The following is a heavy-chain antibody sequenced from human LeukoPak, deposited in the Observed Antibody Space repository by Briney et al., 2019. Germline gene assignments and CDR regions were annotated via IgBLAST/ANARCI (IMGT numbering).Heavy chain of an antibody. V-gene: IGHV1-2*02. J-gene: IGHJ6*04. Sequence: ASVKVSCKASGYTFTGYYMHWVRQAPGQGLEWMGWINPNSGGTNYAQKFQGRVTMTRDTSISTAYMELSRLRSDDTAVYYCARSDFRVVQAAPDMAVSGKGST. CDR2: INPNSGGT. CDR3: ARSDFRVVQAAPDMAV. CDR1: GYTFTGYY. D-gene: IGHD2-2*01.